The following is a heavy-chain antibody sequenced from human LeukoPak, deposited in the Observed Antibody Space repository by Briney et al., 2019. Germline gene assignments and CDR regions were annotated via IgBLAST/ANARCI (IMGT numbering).Heavy chain of an antibody. D-gene: IGHD2-2*01. CDR3: AKVFGLPGYCSSTSCYVDY. CDR2: MNPNSGNT. Sequence: ASVKVSCKASGYTFTSYDINWVRQATGQGLERMGWMNPNSGNTGYAQKFQGRVTMTRNTSISTAYMELSSLRSEDTAVYYCAKVFGLPGYCSSTSCYVDYWGQGTLVTVSS. V-gene: IGHV1-8*01. CDR1: GYTFTSYD. J-gene: IGHJ4*02.